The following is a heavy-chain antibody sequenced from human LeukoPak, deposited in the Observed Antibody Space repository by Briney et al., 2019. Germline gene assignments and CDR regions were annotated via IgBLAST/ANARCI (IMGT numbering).Heavy chain of an antibody. CDR1: GFTVSNNS. D-gene: IGHD3-10*01. V-gene: IGHV3-53*01. CDR2: IYSGGTT. J-gene: IGHJ4*02. Sequence: GGSLRLSCAASGFTVSNNSLTWVRQAPGKGLEWVSVIYSGGTTYYADSVKGRFTISRDTSRNTLYLQMNSLRAEDTAVYYCAKTGGPWDWGQGTLVIVSS. CDR3: AKTGGPWD.